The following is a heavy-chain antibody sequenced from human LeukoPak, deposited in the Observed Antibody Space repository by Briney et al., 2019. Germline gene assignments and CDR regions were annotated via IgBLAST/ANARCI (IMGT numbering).Heavy chain of an antibody. V-gene: IGHV1-46*01. Sequence: SVKLSCKSSGYTFTICYMHWVRHPPAQGLEWMGIINPSGGSTSYAQKFQDRLAIIRDTSTSTVYMELSSLRSEDPPVYYCARDPATEDSRPYGAFDIWGQGTMVTVSS. CDR1: GYTFTICY. J-gene: IGHJ3*02. D-gene: IGHD3-22*01. CDR2: INPSGGST. CDR3: ARDPATEDSRPYGAFDI.